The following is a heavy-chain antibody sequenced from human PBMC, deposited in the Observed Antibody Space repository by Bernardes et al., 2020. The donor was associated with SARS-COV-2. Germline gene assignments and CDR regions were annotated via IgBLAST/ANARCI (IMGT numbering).Heavy chain of an antibody. D-gene: IGHD3-3*01. J-gene: IGHJ6*02. CDR3: ARQDIGAIFGVVITPAGMDV. V-gene: IGHV4-59*08. CDR1: GGSISSYY. Sequence: SETLSLTCTVSGGSISSYYWSWIRQPPGKGLEWIVYIYYTGSTNYNPSLKSRVTISVDTSKNQFSLKLSSVTAADTAVYYCARQDIGAIFGVVITPAGMDVWGQGTTVTVAS. CDR2: IYYTGST.